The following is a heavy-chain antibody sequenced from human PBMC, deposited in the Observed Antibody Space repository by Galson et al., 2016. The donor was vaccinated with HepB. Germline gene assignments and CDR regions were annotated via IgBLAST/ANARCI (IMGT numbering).Heavy chain of an antibody. J-gene: IGHJ6*02. D-gene: IGHD2-2*01. V-gene: IGHV4-59*01. CDR2: NDYSGST. Sequence: SETLSLTCTVSGGSISTYYWNWIRQSPGKGLEWIGYNDYSGSTNYNPSLKSRVTISVDTSGNQFSLKLISVTAADTAVYYCAMATSSFAPVAMDVWGQGTTVTVSS. CDR1: GGSISTYY. CDR3: AMATSSFAPVAMDV.